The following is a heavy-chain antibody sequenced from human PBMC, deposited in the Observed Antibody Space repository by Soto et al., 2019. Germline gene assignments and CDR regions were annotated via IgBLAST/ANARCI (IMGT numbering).Heavy chain of an antibody. V-gene: IGHV1-69*06. CDR2: IIPIFGTA. J-gene: IGHJ6*02. D-gene: IGHD4-4*01. CDR3: ARKGAFYSNYNAYYYYYGMDV. Sequence: ASVKVSCKASGGTFGSYAISWVRQAPGQGLEWMGGIIPIFGTANYAQKFQGRVTITADKSTSTAYMELSSLRSEDTAVYYCARKGAFYSNYNAYYYYYGMDVWGQGTTVTVSS. CDR1: GGTFGSYA.